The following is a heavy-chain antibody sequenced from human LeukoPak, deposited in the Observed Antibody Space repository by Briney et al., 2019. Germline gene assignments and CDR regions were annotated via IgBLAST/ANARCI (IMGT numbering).Heavy chain of an antibody. Sequence: GGSLRLSCAASGFTFSSYSMNWVHQAPGKGLEWVSSISSSSSYIYYADSVKGRFTISRDNAKNSLYLQMNSLRAEDTAVYYCARDHETTIFERRGSNWFDPWGQGTLVTVSS. CDR1: GFTFSSYS. V-gene: IGHV3-21*01. CDR3: ARDHETTIFERRGSNWFDP. J-gene: IGHJ5*02. CDR2: ISSSSSYI. D-gene: IGHD3-3*01.